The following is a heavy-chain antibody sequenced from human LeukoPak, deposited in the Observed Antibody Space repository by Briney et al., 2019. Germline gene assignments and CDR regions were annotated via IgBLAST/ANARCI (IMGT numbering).Heavy chain of an antibody. V-gene: IGHV3-23*01. J-gene: IGHJ5*02. Sequence: PWGTLTLSCAASGFIFNIYAMTCLRHAPGKGLESISYISVRGDTYYADSVKGRFTISRDNSKNRLHLQMISLRAEVTAVYYCAKDLFLDGTNSGSYYSDDLWGQGTLVTVSS. CDR1: GFIFNIYA. CDR2: ISVRGDT. D-gene: IGHD1-26*01. CDR3: AKDLFLDGTNSGSYYSDDL.